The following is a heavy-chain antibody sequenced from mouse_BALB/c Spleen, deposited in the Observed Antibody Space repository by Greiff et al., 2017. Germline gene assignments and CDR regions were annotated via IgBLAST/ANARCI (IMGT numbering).Heavy chain of an antibody. V-gene: IGHV2-9*02. D-gene: IGHD2-4*01. CDR2: IWAGGST. CDR1: GFSLTSYG. CDR3: ARDLGDYDDY. Sequence: VNLVESGPGLVAPSQSLSITCTVSGFSLTSYGVHWVRQPPGKGLEWLGVIWAGGSTNYNSALMSRLSISKDNSKSQVFLKMNSLQTDDTAMYYCARDLGDYDDYWGQGTTLTVSS. J-gene: IGHJ2*01.